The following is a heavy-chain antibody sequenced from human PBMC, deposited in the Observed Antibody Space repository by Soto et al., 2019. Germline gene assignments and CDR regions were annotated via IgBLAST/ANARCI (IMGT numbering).Heavy chain of an antibody. V-gene: IGHV5-51*01. Sequence: GESLKISCKGSGYSFTSYWIGWVRQMPGKGLEWMGIIYPGDSDTRYSPSFQGQVTISADKSISTAYLQWSSLKASDTAMYYCARHRVVVPAAMQVRDAFDIWGQGTMVTVSS. D-gene: IGHD2-2*01. CDR2: IYPGDSDT. CDR1: GYSFTSYW. J-gene: IGHJ3*02. CDR3: ARHRVVVPAAMQVRDAFDI.